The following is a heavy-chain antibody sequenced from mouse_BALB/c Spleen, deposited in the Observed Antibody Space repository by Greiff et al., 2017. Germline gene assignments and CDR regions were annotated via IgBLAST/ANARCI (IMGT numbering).Heavy chain of an antibody. CDR3: ARDTHYYGSSYDAMDY. D-gene: IGHD1-1*01. Sequence: QVQLKQSGPGLVQPSQSLSITCTVSGFSLTSYGVHWVRQSPGKGLEWLGVIWSGGSTDYNAAFISRLSISKDNSKSQVFFKMNSLQANDTAIYYCARDTHYYGSSYDAMDYWGQGTSVTVSA. V-gene: IGHV2-2*02. CDR2: IWSGGST. J-gene: IGHJ4*01. CDR1: GFSLTSYG.